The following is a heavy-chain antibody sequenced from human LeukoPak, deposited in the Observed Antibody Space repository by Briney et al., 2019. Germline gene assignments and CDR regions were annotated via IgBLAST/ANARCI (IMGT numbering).Heavy chain of an antibody. J-gene: IGHJ4*02. CDR1: GFTFSSYW. CDR2: IKQDGSEK. D-gene: IGHD3-22*01. V-gene: IGHV3-7*01. Sequence: GGSLRLSCAASGFTFSSYWMSWVRQAPGKGLEWAANIKQDGSEKYYVDSVKGRFTISRDNAKNSLYLQMNSLRAEDTAVYYCASTLATYYYDSSGYYSYWGQGTLVTVSS. CDR3: ASTLATYYYDSSGYYSY.